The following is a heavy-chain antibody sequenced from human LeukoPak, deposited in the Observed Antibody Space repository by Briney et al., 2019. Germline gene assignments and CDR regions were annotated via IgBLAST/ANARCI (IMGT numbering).Heavy chain of an antibody. Sequence: GASVKVSCKASGYSFTSYGISWVRQAPGQGLEWMGWISAYNGNTNYAQKLQGRVTMTTDTSTGTAYMELRSLGSDDTAVYYCARRGGDNGYYFDYWGQGTLVTVSS. CDR2: ISAYNGNT. V-gene: IGHV1-18*01. J-gene: IGHJ4*02. D-gene: IGHD3-16*01. CDR3: ARRGGDNGYYFDY. CDR1: GYSFTSYG.